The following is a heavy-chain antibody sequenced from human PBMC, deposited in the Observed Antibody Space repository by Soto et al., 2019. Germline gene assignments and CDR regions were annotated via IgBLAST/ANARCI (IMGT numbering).Heavy chain of an antibody. CDR2: IIPIFGTA. CDR3: ARDRITIFGVVINYYYYYGMDV. CDR1: GGTFSSYA. D-gene: IGHD3-3*01. Sequence: SVKVSCKASGGTFSSYAISWVRQAPGQGLEWMGGIIPIFGTANYAQKLQGRVTITADKSTSTAYMELSSLRSEDTAVYYCARDRITIFGVVINYYYYYGMDVWGQGTTVTVSS. J-gene: IGHJ6*02. V-gene: IGHV1-69*06.